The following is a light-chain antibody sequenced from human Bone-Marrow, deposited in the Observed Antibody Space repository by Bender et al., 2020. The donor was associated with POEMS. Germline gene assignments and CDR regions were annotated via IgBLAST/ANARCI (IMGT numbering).Light chain of an antibody. J-gene: IGLJ3*02. Sequence: TQPASVSGSPGQSITISCTGTSSDVGGYDYVSWYQQHPGKAPKVMIYDVSNRPSGVSNRFSGSKSGNTASLTISGLQAEDEADFYCCSYADNSVWVFGGGTKLTVL. CDR3: CSYADNSVWV. CDR1: SSDVGGYDY. V-gene: IGLV2-14*01. CDR2: DVS.